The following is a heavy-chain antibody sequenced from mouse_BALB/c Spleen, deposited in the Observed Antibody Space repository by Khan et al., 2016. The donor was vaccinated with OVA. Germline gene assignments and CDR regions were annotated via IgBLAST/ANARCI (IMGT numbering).Heavy chain of an antibody. D-gene: IGHD1-1*01. Sequence: VQLQESGAELARPGASVKMSCKASGYTFTSYLMHWVKQRPGQGLEWIGDINPSSDYNNYNQKFKGKATLTADKSSSTAYMQLSSLTSEDSAVYYGARGGYGSFGYWGQGTLVTVSA. CDR3: ARGGYGSFGY. V-gene: IGHV1-4*01. CDR1: GYTFTSYL. CDR2: INPSSDYN. J-gene: IGHJ3*01.